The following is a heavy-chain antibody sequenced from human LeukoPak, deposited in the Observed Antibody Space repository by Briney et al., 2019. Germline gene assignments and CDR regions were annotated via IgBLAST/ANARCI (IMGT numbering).Heavy chain of an antibody. CDR3: AKDGPRRSGTTVTTGWFDP. D-gene: IGHD4-17*01. CDR2: IPYDGSKK. Sequence: PWGTLRLSCAASGFIFRRSAMPWMPLPPGQVLDQSGVIPYDGSKKYYADSVKGRFTISRDNSKNTMDLEMNSLRADDTAVYYCAKDGPRRSGTTVTTGWFDPWGQGTLVTVCS. V-gene: IGHV3-30*18. CDR1: GFIFRRSA. J-gene: IGHJ5*02.